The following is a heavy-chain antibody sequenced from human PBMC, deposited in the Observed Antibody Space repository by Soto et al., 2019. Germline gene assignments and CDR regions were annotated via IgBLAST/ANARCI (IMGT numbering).Heavy chain of an antibody. J-gene: IGHJ4*02. CDR3: ARDDYGGNSLSDY. Sequence: QVQLVESGGGVVQPGRSLRLSCAASGFTFSSYGMHWVRQAPGKGLEWVAVIWYDGSNKYYADSVKGRFTISRDNSKNTLYLQMNSLRAEDTAVYYCARDDYGGNSLSDYWGQGTLVTVSS. V-gene: IGHV3-33*01. D-gene: IGHD4-17*01. CDR2: IWYDGSNK. CDR1: GFTFSSYG.